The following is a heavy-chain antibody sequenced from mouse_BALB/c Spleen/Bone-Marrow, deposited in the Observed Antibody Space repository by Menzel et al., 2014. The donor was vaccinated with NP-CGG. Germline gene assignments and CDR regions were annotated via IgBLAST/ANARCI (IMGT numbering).Heavy chain of an antibody. J-gene: IGHJ4*01. CDR3: AEITTAAYNVMDY. V-gene: IGHV14-3*02. Sequence: EVQLQQSGAELVKPGASVKLSCTASGFNIEDTYMHWVKQRPEQGLEWIGRIDPANGNTKYDPKFQGKATITADTSSNTAYLQLSSLTSEDTAVYYCAEITTAAYNVMDYWGQGTSVTVSS. D-gene: IGHD1-2*01. CDR2: IDPANGNT. CDR1: GFNIEDTY.